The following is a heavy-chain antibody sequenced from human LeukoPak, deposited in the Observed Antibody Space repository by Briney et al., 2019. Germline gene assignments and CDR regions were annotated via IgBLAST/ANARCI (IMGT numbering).Heavy chain of an antibody. V-gene: IGHV4-59*01. CDR2: IYYSGST. Sequence: SGTLSLTCTVSGGSISSYYWSWIRQPPGKGLEWIGYIYYSGSTNYNPSLKSRVTISVDTSKNQFSLKLSSVTAADTAVYYCARESVAGTDYWGQGTLVTVSS. J-gene: IGHJ4*02. CDR3: ARESVAGTDY. CDR1: GGSISSYY. D-gene: IGHD6-19*01.